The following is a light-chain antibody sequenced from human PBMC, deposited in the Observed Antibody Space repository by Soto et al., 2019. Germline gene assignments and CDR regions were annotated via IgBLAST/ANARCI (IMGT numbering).Light chain of an antibody. CDR2: DVS. V-gene: IGLV2-14*01. CDR1: SSDFGGYNY. Sequence: QSVLTQPASVSGASGQSLTISCTGTSSDFGGYNYVSWYQQHPGKAPKLMIYDVSNRPSGVSNRFSGSKSGNTASLTISGLQAEDEADYYCSSYRSSSTPSVFGTGTKVTVL. CDR3: SSYRSSSTPSV. J-gene: IGLJ1*01.